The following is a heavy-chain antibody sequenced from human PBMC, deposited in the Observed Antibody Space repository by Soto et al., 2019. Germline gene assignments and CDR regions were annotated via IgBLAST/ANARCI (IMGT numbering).Heavy chain of an antibody. CDR1: GYTFKHYY. CDR3: ARDLAAGDH. J-gene: IGHJ4*02. Sequence: QVQLVQSGAEVKKPGASVKVSCRTSGYTFKHYYIHWVRQAPGQGLEWLGIINPASASTNYAQEFQDRVTLTMDTSTTTVYMELSGLRAEDTASFYCARDLAAGDHWGQGTLVTVSS. V-gene: IGHV1-46*02. D-gene: IGHD6-13*01. CDR2: INPASAST.